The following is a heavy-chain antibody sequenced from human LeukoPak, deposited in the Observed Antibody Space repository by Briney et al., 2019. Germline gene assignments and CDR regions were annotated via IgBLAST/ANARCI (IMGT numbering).Heavy chain of an antibody. Sequence: GGSLRPSCAASGFTFDNYAMSWVRLAPGKGLEWVSTVSGSGGGTYYADSVKGRFTISRDNSKNTVNLQMNSLRAEDTAVYYCAKRIGSCNNIRCLYFDHWGQGAPVTVSS. V-gene: IGHV3-23*01. CDR1: GFTFDNYA. CDR2: VSGSGGGT. D-gene: IGHD2-2*01. CDR3: AKRIGSCNNIRCLYFDH. J-gene: IGHJ4*02.